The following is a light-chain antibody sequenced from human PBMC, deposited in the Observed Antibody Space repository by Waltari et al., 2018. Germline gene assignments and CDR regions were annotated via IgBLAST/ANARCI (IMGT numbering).Light chain of an antibody. CDR1: QSLLHSNGNTY. V-gene: IGKV2-28*01. J-gene: IGKJ1*01. CDR3: MQSLQTPRT. Sequence: IVMTQSPLSLPVTPGEPASISCKSGQSLLHSNGNTYLDWYLQQPGQSPQLLISLAFNRASGVPDRFSGSGSGTDFTLKISRVEAEDVGVYYCMQSLQTPRTFGQGTKLEIK. CDR2: LAF.